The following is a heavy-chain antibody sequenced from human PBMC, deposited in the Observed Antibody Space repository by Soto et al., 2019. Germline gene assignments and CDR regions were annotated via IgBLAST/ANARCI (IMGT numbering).Heavy chain of an antibody. CDR1: GGSISSYY. V-gene: IGHV4-59*01. J-gene: IGHJ4*02. CDR3: ARAGYCSSTSCFDY. CDR2: IYYSGST. Sequence: SETLSLTCTVSGGSISSYYWSWIRQPPGKGLEWIGYIYYSGSTNYNPSLKSRVTISVDTSKNQFSLKLSSVTAADTAVYYCARAGYCSSTSCFDYWGQGTLVTVSS. D-gene: IGHD2-2*01.